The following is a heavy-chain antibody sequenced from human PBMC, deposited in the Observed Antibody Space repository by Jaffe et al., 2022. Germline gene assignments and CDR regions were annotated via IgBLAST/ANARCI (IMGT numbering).Heavy chain of an antibody. CDR3: AKEPIEYSSFGHMDV. J-gene: IGHJ6*03. V-gene: IGHV3-30*02. Sequence: QVQLVESGGGVVQPGGSLRLSCAASGFTFSSYGMHWVRQAPGKGLEWVAFIRYDGSNKYYADSVKGRFTISRDNSKNTLYLQMNSLRAEDTAVYYCAKEPIEYSSFGHMDVWGKGTTVTVSS. CDR1: GFTFSSYG. CDR2: IRYDGSNK. D-gene: IGHD6-6*01.